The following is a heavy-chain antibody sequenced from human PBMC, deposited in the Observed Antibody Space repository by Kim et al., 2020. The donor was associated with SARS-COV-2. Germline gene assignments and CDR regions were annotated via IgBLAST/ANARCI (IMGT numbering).Heavy chain of an antibody. CDR2: ISHDGSNK. J-gene: IGHJ6*02. CDR3: AKEETKIRWNYGGMDV. Sequence: GGSLRLSCVASGFTFGSFGMHWVRQAPGKGLEWVALISHDGSNKRYTDSVKGRFTISRDNSKSTLYLQMSSLRAEDTAVYFCAKEETKIRWNYGGMDVWGQGTTVTVSS. CDR1: GFTFGSFG. V-gene: IGHV3-30*18. D-gene: IGHD3-10*01.